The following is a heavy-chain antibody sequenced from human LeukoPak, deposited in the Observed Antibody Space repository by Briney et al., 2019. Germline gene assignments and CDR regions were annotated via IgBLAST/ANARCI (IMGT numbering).Heavy chain of an antibody. D-gene: IGHD7-27*01. CDR1: GFTFSSYA. V-gene: IGHV3-30*04. J-gene: IGHJ4*02. CDR3: ASRTGY. CDR2: ISYDGSNK. Sequence: GGSLRLSCAASGFTFSSYAMHWVRQAPGKGLEWVAVISYDGSNKYYADSVKGRFTISRDNSKNTLYLQMNSLGAEDTAVYYCASRTGYWGQGTLVTVSS.